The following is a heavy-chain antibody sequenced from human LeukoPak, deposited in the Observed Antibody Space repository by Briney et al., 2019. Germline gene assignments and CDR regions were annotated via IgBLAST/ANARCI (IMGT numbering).Heavy chain of an antibody. D-gene: IGHD1-26*01. Sequence: PGRSLRLSCAASGFTFDDYAMHWVRQAPGKGLEWVSGISWNSGSIGYADSVKGRFTISRDNAKNSLYLQMNSLRAEDMALYYCAKEQQSGSYEGDAFDIWGQGTMVTVSS. V-gene: IGHV3-9*03. CDR3: AKEQQSGSYEGDAFDI. CDR2: ISWNSGSI. J-gene: IGHJ3*02. CDR1: GFTFDDYA.